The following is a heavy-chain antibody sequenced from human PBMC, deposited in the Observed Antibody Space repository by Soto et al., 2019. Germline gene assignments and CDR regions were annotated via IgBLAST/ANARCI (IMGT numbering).Heavy chain of an antibody. J-gene: IGHJ4*02. CDR3: AKGYLGFDY. D-gene: IGHD3-9*01. Sequence: AGGSLRLSCAASGVTFTSYSITWVRQVPGEGLQWVSSISKSGDSTYYADSVKGRLTTSTDNSKNTLYLQMNSLRAEDTAIYYCAKGYLGFDYWGQGTLVTVSS. CDR2: ISKSGDST. CDR1: GVTFTSYS. V-gene: IGHV3-23*01.